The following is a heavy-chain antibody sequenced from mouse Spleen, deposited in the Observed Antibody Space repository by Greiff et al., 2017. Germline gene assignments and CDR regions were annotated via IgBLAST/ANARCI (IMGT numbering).Heavy chain of an antibody. CDR3: ARWDGNYLYYFDY. D-gene: IGHD2-1*01. Sequence: QVQLKQSGAELVRPGTSVKMSCKASGYTFTNYWIGWAKQRPGHGLEWIGDIYPGGGYTNYNEKFKGKATLTADKSSSTAYMQFSSLTSEDSAIYYCARWDGNYLYYFDYWGQGTTLTVSS. J-gene: IGHJ2*01. CDR1: GYTFTNYW. V-gene: IGHV1-63*01. CDR2: IYPGGGYT.